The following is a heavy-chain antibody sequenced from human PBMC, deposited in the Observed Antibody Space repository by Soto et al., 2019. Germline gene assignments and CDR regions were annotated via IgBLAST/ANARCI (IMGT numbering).Heavy chain of an antibody. CDR3: GSPPFPGFGKSVRAV. Sequence: GESLKISCKASGYSFTSYWIGWVRQISGKGLEWMGRIDPYDSYTNYSPSFQGHVTISVDTSSSTAYLQWSSLKASDTAMYYCGSPPFPGFGKSVRAVWGQGTTVPVSS. CDR1: GYSFTSYW. J-gene: IGHJ6*02. V-gene: IGHV5-10-1*01. CDR2: IDPYDSYT. D-gene: IGHD3-10*01.